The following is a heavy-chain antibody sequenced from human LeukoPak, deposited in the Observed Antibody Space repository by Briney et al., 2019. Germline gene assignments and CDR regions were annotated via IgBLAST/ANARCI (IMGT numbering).Heavy chain of an antibody. V-gene: IGHV3-23*01. CDR2: ISGSGGST. J-gene: IGHJ3*02. CDR3: ASGYEFGEWYAFDI. D-gene: IGHD3-10*01. Sequence: PGGSLRLSCAASGFPFRDYVMSWVRQAPGKGLEWVSAISGSGGSTYYADSVKGRFTISRDNSKNTLYLQMNSLRAEDTAVYYCASGYEFGEWYAFDIWGQGTMVTVSS. CDR1: GFPFRDYV.